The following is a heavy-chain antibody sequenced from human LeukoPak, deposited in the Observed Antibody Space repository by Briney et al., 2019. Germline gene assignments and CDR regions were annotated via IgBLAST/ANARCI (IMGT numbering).Heavy chain of an antibody. CDR3: ARVRTAMELDYSDY. J-gene: IGHJ4*02. CDR1: GFTVSINY. CDR2: IYSGGST. Sequence: PGGSLRLSCAASGFTVSINYMSCVRQAPGKGLECVSVIYSGGSTYYADSVQGRFTISRDNSKNTLYLQMNSLRAEDTAVYYCARVRTAMELDYSDYWGQGTLVTVSS. V-gene: IGHV3-53*01. D-gene: IGHD5-18*01.